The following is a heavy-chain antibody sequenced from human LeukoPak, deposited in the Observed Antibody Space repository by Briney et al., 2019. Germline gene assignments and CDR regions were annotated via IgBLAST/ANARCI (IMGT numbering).Heavy chain of an antibody. D-gene: IGHD3-10*01. CDR2: IYYRGST. V-gene: IGHV4-59*01. Sequence: PSETLSLTRTLPGGSLSSNYWSWIRQPPGKGVEWIGYIYYRGSTHYNPSLKSRVTISVDTSKNQFPLKLSSVTAADTAVYYCARSYWYGSGSYSFDYWGQGTLVTVSS. J-gene: IGHJ4*02. CDR1: GGSLSSNY. CDR3: ARSYWYGSGSYSFDY.